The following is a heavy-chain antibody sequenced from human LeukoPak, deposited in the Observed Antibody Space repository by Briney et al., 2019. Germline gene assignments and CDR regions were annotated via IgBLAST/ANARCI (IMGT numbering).Heavy chain of an antibody. V-gene: IGHV3-23*01. CDR2: ISGSGGST. Sequence: GGSLRLSCAASGFTFSSYSMNWVRQAPGKGLEWVSAISGSGGSTYYADFVKGRFTISSDNSKNTLYLQMNSLRAEDTAVYYCAKDFYYAGSGYYTGHTTLDYWGQGTLVTVSS. CDR3: AKDFYYAGSGYYTGHTTLDY. D-gene: IGHD3-3*01. J-gene: IGHJ4*02. CDR1: GFTFSSYS.